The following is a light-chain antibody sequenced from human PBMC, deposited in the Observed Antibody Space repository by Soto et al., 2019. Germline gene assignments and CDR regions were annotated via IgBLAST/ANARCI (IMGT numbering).Light chain of an antibody. V-gene: IGKV3-11*01. CDR1: QIVSSY. CDR2: DTS. Sequence: EIVLTQSPSTRSFSPWERSALSFRASQIVSSYLAWYQHKPGQAPRLLIYDTSTRATGVPARFSGSRSGAEFTLTISSLQSEDFAVYYCQPYSNWPLTFGGGTRVDIK. J-gene: IGKJ4*01. CDR3: QPYSNWPLT.